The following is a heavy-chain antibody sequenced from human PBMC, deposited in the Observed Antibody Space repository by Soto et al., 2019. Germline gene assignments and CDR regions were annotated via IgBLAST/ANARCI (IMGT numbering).Heavy chain of an antibody. CDR1: GASITSTSYH. D-gene: IGHD1-26*01. V-gene: IGHV4-39*01. J-gene: IGHJ6*02. CDR2: FYYSGST. Sequence: PSETLSLTCTVSGASITSTSYHWGWIRQPPGKGLEWIGNFYYSGSTYYNPSLRSRVTISVDASKNQFSVWVSSVTAIDMAVYYCARSVGDYYSGMDVRAQGNTVTVSS. CDR3: ARSVGDYYSGMDV.